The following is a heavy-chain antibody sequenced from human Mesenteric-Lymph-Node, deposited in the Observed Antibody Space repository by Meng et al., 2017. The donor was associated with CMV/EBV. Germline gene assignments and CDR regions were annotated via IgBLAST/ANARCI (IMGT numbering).Heavy chain of an antibody. J-gene: IGHJ3*02. CDR2: ISYSGSA. D-gene: IGHD1-20*01. V-gene: IGHV4-39*07. Sequence: GSLRLSCTVSGGSISSSSYFWGWIRLPPGKGLEWIGSISYSGSAYYSPSLKSRVTISRDTSKNQLSLKLSSVTAADTSVYYCARRVLNWSAFDIWGQGTMVTVSS. CDR3: ARRVLNWSAFDI. CDR1: GGSISSSSYF.